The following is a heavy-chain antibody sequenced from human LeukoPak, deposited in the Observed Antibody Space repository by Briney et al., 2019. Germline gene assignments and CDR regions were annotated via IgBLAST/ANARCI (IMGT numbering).Heavy chain of an antibody. CDR2: IYPGDSDT. V-gene: IGHV5-51*01. Sequence: PGGPRKTPFRGLDSDFTTFGMFWGRPSPGKGREWRGIIYPGDSDTRYSPSFQGQVTISADKSISTAFLQWRSLKASDTAIYYCATSYYFASGSYLDYWGQGSLVTVSS. CDR3: ATSYYFASGSYLDY. D-gene: IGHD3-10*01. J-gene: IGHJ4*02. CDR1: DSDFTTFG.